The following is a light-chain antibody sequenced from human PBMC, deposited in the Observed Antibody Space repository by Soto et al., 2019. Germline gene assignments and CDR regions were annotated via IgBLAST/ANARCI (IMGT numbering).Light chain of an antibody. CDR1: QGISSA. V-gene: IGKV1D-13*01. CDR2: DAS. CDR3: QQVNNYLSLT. Sequence: AIQLTQSPSSLSASVGDRVTITCRASQGISSALAWYQQKPGKAPKLLIYDASSLESGVPSRFSVSGSGTDFTLAISSLQPEDFATDYCQQVNNYLSLTCGGGTKVEIK. J-gene: IGKJ4*01.